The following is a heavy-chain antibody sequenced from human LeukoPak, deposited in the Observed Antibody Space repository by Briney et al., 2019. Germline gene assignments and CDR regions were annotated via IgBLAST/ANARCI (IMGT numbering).Heavy chain of an antibody. D-gene: IGHD3-22*01. Sequence: GGFLRLSCAASGFTFSDFGMHWVRQAPGKGLEWVALIWYNETNKYYADSVKGRFIISRDSSKNTLYLQMNSLRADDTAVYYCARDSFYSYHSSYYYLRYFDYWGHGTLVTVSS. J-gene: IGHJ4*01. CDR2: IWYNETNK. CDR1: GFTFSDFG. CDR3: ARDSFYSYHSSYYYLRYFDY. V-gene: IGHV3-33*01.